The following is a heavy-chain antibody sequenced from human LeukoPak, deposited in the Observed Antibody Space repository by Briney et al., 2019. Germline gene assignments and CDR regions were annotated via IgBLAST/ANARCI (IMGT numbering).Heavy chain of an antibody. V-gene: IGHV4-30-4*08. CDR2: IYYSGST. CDR3: ARVPTRGYYYDSSGFM. D-gene: IGHD3-22*01. Sequence: SETLSLTCTVSGGSISSSFYYWGWIRQPPGKGLGWIGYIYYSGSTYYNPSLKSRVTISVDTSKNQFSLKLSSVTAADTAVYYCARVPTRGYYYDSSGFMWGQGTLVTVSS. CDR1: GGSISSSFYY. J-gene: IGHJ4*02.